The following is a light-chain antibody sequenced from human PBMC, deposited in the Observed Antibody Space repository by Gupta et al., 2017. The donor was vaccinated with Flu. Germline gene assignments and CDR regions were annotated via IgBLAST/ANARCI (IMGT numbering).Light chain of an antibody. CDR2: AAS. Sequence: DIQMTQSPSSLSASVGDRVTITCRASQGISYYLAWYQQKPGKVPKLLIYAASNLQSGVPSRFSGSGSGTDFTLTISSLQPEDVATYYCQKDDSAPWTFGQGTKV. CDR3: QKDDSAPWT. J-gene: IGKJ1*01. V-gene: IGKV1-27*01. CDR1: QGISYY.